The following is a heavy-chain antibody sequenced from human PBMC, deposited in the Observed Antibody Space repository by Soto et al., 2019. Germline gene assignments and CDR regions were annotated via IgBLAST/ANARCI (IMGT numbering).Heavy chain of an antibody. CDR2: IYYSGST. CDR3: ARSIGFARSWPVSRINNWFDP. CDR1: GGSISSGDYY. Sequence: SETLSLTCTVSGGSISSGDYYWSWVRQPPGKGLEWIGYIYYSGSTYYNPSLKSRVTILVDTSRSQPSLKLSFVTAADTAIYYCARSIGFARSWPVSRINNWFDPWGQGTLVTVSS. D-gene: IGHD6-13*01. V-gene: IGHV4-30-4*01. J-gene: IGHJ5*02.